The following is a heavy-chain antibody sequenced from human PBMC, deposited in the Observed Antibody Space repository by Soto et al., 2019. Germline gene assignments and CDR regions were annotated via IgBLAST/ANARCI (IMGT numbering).Heavy chain of an antibody. Sequence: QVQLVESGGGVVQPGRSLRLSCAASGFTFSSYGMHWVRQAPGKGLEWVAVISYDGSNKYYAESVKGRFTISRDNYKNTLYLQMNSLRAEDTAVYYCAKDAYDFWSGPFDYWGQGTLVTVSS. CDR2: ISYDGSNK. D-gene: IGHD3-3*01. J-gene: IGHJ4*02. CDR3: AKDAYDFWSGPFDY. V-gene: IGHV3-30*18. CDR1: GFTFSSYG.